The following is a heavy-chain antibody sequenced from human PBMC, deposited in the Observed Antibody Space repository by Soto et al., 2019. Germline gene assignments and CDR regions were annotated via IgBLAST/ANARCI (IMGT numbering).Heavy chain of an antibody. CDR3: ARAQLLLWFGEVRANWFDP. D-gene: IGHD3-10*01. CDR1: GGSISSGGYS. Sequence: SETLSLTCAVSGGSISSGGYSWSWIRQPPGKGLEWIGYIYHSGGTYYNPSLKSRVTISVDRSKNQFSLKLSSVTAADTAVYYCARAQLLLWFGEVRANWFDPWGQGTLVTVSS. J-gene: IGHJ5*02. CDR2: IYHSGGT. V-gene: IGHV4-30-2*01.